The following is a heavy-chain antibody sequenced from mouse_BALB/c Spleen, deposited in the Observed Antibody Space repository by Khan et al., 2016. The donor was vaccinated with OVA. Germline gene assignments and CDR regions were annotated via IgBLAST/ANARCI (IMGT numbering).Heavy chain of an antibody. CDR3: IRDGALHRSAGWVAY. CDR2: INPSNGYT. J-gene: IGHJ3*01. V-gene: IGHV1-4*01. CDR1: AYTFTSYT. Sequence: QILLVLPGAELARPGASVKMSCKAFAYTFTSYTIHLIKLRPGQGLECIGYINPSNGYTNYNQKFRDKATLIADQSSTTAYMKLRSLTSDYSAVYNCIRDGALHRSAGWVAYWGQGTMVTVSA. D-gene: IGHD2-14*01.